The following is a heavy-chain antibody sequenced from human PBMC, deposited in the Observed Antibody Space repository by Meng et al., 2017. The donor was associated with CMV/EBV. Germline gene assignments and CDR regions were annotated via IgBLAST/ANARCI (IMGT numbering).Heavy chain of an antibody. CDR1: GYRFTNYW. Sequence: GESLKISCQGSGYRFTNYWIGWVRQMPGKGLELMGIIYPGGSRTTYSPSFQGRVTISADKSINTAYLQWNSLKASDTAVYYCARLLGTGTPFDYWGQGTLVTVSS. V-gene: IGHV5-51*01. CDR2: IYPGGSRT. J-gene: IGHJ4*02. CDR3: ARLLGTGTPFDY. D-gene: IGHD1-1*01.